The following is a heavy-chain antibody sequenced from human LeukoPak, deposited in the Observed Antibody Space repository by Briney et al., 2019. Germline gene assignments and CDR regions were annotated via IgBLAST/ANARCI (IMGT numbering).Heavy chain of an antibody. J-gene: IGHJ4*02. CDR2: ISSRSTYI. CDR1: GFTFSSYT. D-gene: IGHD3-22*01. CDR3: ARDQNDSSGYSGGLDY. V-gene: IGHV3-21*01. Sequence: PGGSLRLSCAASGFTFSSYTMNWVRQAPGKGLEWVSSISSRSTYIYYADSVKGRFTIPRDNAKNSLYLQMNSLRADDTAVYYCARDQNDSSGYSGGLDYWGQGTLVTVSS.